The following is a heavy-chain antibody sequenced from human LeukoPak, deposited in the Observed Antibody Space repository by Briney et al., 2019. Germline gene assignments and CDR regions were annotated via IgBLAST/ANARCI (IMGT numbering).Heavy chain of an antibody. CDR1: GFTLGVYS. CDR2: ISGSEYNI. J-gene: IGHJ4*02. D-gene: IGHD3-3*02. Sequence: GGSQSLSCVGSGFTLGVYSVSWVRQFPGGGWEWVVSISGSEYNIKYAPCVEGPLTVSRDNAEWKLYLEVRSVRPDDTAIFYCTEGPGGVGLGRPSVLGVVDSWGQGTLVTVPS. V-gene: IGHV3-23*01. CDR3: TEGPGGVGLGRPSVLGVVDS.